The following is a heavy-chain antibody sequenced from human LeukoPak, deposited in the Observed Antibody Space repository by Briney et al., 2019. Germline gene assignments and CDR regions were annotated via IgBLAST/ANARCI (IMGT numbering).Heavy chain of an antibody. D-gene: IGHD6-13*01. CDR3: ARGSAAAGYDY. Sequence: SETLSLTCAVSGGSISNSNWWSWIRQPPGKGLEWIGEIYRGGSTNYNPSLKSRVTISVDKSKNQFSLKLSSVTAADTAVYYCARGSAAAGYDYWGQGTLVTVSS. CDR1: GGSISNSNW. V-gene: IGHV4-4*02. CDR2: IYRGGST. J-gene: IGHJ4*02.